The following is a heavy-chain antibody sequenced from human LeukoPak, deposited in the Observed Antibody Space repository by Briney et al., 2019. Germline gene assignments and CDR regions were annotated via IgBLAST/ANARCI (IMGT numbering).Heavy chain of an antibody. D-gene: IGHD1-26*01. CDR3: ARDHMGGSYYGYFQH. J-gene: IGHJ1*01. CDR2: ISAYNGNT. Sequence: ASVKVSCKASGYTFTTYGISWVRQAPGQGLEWMGWISAYNGNTKYAQKLQGRVTMTTDTSTSTAYMELKSLRSDDTAVYYCARDHMGGSYYGYFQHWGQGTLVTVSS. V-gene: IGHV1-18*01. CDR1: GYTFTTYG.